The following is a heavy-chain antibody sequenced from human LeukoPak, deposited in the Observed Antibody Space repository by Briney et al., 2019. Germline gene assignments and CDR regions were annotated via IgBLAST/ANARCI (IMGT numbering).Heavy chain of an antibody. Sequence: PSETLSLTCTVSGGSISSSSYYWRWIRQPPGKGLEWIGSIYYSGSTYYNPSLKSRVTISVDTSKNQFSLKLSSVNVGDTAVYYCARLLPLQAAFDIWGQGTMVTVSS. J-gene: IGHJ3*02. V-gene: IGHV4-39*07. D-gene: IGHD2-21*01. CDR2: IYYSGST. CDR3: ARLLPLQAAFDI. CDR1: GGSISSSSYY.